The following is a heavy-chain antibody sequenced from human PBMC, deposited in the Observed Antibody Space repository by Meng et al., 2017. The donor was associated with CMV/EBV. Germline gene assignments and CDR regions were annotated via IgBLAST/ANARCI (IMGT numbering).Heavy chain of an antibody. CDR3: AKDMIPTGYLDY. CDR2: ISWNSGSI. V-gene: IGHV3-9*01. CDR1: GFTFDDYA. Sequence: SLKISCAASGFTFDDYAMHWVRQAPGKGLEWVSGISWNSGSIGYADSVKGRFTISRDNAKNSLYLQMNSLRAEDTALYYCAKDMIPTGYLDYWGQGTLVTVS. D-gene: IGHD2-8*02. J-gene: IGHJ4*02.